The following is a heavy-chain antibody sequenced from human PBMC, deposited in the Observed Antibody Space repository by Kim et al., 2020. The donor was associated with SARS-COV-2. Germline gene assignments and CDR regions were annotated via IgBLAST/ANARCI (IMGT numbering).Heavy chain of an antibody. J-gene: IGHJ4*02. CDR3: ARKGADSSGFIDS. D-gene: IGHD3-22*01. Sequence: NFNPSLKRRVNLSLDGSENQFSLKLNSVTAADSAVYYCARKGADSSGFIDSWGQGTLVTVSS. V-gene: IGHV4-59*01.